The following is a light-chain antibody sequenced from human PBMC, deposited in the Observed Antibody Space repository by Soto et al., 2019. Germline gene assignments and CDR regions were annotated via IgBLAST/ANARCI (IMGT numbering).Light chain of an antibody. Sequence: ELVLTQPPATLSVSPGERATLSCGASESVSSNLAWYQKKHGKAPRLLIYGASTRATGIPARLSGSGSGTELTLTISGMQSEDFAVYYCQQYNNWPRTFGHGTKVDI. CDR2: GAS. J-gene: IGKJ1*01. V-gene: IGKV3-15*01. CDR3: QQYNNWPRT. CDR1: ESVSSN.